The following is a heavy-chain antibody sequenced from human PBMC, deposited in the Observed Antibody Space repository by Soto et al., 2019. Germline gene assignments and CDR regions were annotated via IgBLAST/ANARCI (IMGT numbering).Heavy chain of an antibody. Sequence: SETLSLTCTVSGGSISSGDYYWSWIRQPPGKGLEWIGYIYYSGSTYYNPSLKSRVTISVDTSKNQFSLKLSSVTAADTAVYYCAREASLSTMVRGVNSFDYWGQGTLVTVSS. J-gene: IGHJ4*02. CDR3: AREASLSTMVRGVNSFDY. D-gene: IGHD3-10*01. V-gene: IGHV4-30-4*01. CDR1: GGSISSGDYY. CDR2: IYYSGST.